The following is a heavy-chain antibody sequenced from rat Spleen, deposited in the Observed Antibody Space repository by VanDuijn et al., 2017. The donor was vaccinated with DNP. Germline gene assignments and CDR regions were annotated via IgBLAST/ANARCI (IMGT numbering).Heavy chain of an antibody. CDR1: GFTFSDYN. CDR3: TTESTYYGYFDY. Sequence: EVQLVGSGGGLVQPGRSLKLSCAASGFTFSDYNMAWVRQAPKKGLEWVATIIYDGSGTYYRDSVKGRFTISRDDAKSTLYLQMDSLRSEDTATYYCTTESTYYGYFDYWGQGVMVPVSS. D-gene: IGHD1-9*01. V-gene: IGHV5S10*01. J-gene: IGHJ2*01. CDR2: IIYDGSGT.